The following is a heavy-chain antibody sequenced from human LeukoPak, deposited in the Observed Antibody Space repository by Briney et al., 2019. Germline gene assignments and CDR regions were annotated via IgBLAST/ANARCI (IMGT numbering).Heavy chain of an antibody. D-gene: IGHD3-22*01. J-gene: IGHJ3*02. V-gene: IGHV2-5*02. Sequence: SGPALVKPTQTLTLTCTLSGFSVSTSGVGVGWIREPPGKALEWLAIIYWDDDKRYSASLKSRLTITKDTSENQVVLTMTNMDPADTATYYCAHRRGNYYDSSGYKGKTFDIWGQGTMVTVSS. CDR3: AHRRGNYYDSSGYKGKTFDI. CDR1: GFSVSTSGVG. CDR2: IYWDDDK.